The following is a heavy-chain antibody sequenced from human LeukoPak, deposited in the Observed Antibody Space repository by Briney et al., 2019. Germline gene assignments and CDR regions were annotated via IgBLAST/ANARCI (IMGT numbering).Heavy chain of an antibody. CDR1: GFTFSSYA. J-gene: IGHJ4*02. CDR2: ISYDGSNK. Sequence: GGSLRLSCAAPGFTFSSYAMHWVRQAPGKGLEWVAVISYDGSNKYYADSVKGRFTISRDNSKNTLYLQMNSLRAEDTAVYYCARGVKSSWYYFDYWGQGTLVTVSS. CDR3: ARGVKSSWYYFDY. D-gene: IGHD6-13*01. V-gene: IGHV3-30-3*01.